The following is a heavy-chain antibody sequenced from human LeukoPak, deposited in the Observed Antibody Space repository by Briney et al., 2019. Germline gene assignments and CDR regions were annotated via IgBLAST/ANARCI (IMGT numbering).Heavy chain of an antibody. V-gene: IGHV3-23*01. D-gene: IGHD1-14*01. J-gene: IGHJ4*02. CDR3: PALGTDSGY. Sequence: GGSLKLSCAASGFTFSSYAMSWVRQTPGKGLEWVSAISGSGDNTHYADSVMGRFTISRDNSKNTLYLQMNSLRAEDTAVYYCPALGTDSGYWGQGTLVTVSS. CDR1: GFTFSSYA. CDR2: ISGSGDNT.